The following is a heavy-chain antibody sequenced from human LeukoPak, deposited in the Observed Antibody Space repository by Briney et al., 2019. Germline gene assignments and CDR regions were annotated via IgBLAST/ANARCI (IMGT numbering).Heavy chain of an antibody. V-gene: IGHV5-10-1*01. CDR3: ARRGANCSSTSCSYYYYDMDV. Sequence: PGESLKISCKGSGYSFTSYWISCVRQMPGKGLEWMGRIDPSDSYTNYSPSFQGHVTISADKSISTAYLQWSSLKASDTAMYYCARRGANCSSTSCSYYYYDMDVWGQGTTVTVSS. CDR1: GYSFTSYW. J-gene: IGHJ6*02. D-gene: IGHD2-2*01. CDR2: IDPSDSYT.